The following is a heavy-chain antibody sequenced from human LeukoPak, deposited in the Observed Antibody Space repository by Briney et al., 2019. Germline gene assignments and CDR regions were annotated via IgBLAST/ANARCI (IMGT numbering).Heavy chain of an antibody. V-gene: IGHV4-39*07. CDR3: ARDRYYGSGSYYY. J-gene: IGHJ4*02. CDR2: IFHSGTT. CDR1: GGSISSSSYY. D-gene: IGHD3-10*01. Sequence: SETLPLTCTVSGGSISSSSYYWGWIRQPPGKGLEWIGSIFHSGTTYYNPSLKSRVTISVDTSNNQFSLKLSSVAAADTAVYYCARDRYYGSGSYYYWGQGTLVTVSS.